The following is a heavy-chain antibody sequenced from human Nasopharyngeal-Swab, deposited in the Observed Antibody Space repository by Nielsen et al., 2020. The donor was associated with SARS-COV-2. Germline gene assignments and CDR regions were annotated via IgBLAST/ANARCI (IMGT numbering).Heavy chain of an antibody. J-gene: IGHJ5*02. Sequence: ASVKVSCKASGYTFTSYDINWVRQATGQGLEWMGWMNPNSGNTGYAQKFQGRVTMTRNTSRSTAYMELSSLRSEDTAVYYCARGNRYCSSTSCYNWFDPWGQGTLVTVSS. CDR2: MNPNSGNT. CDR3: ARGNRYCSSTSCYNWFDP. CDR1: GYTFTSYD. V-gene: IGHV1-8*01. D-gene: IGHD2-2*01.